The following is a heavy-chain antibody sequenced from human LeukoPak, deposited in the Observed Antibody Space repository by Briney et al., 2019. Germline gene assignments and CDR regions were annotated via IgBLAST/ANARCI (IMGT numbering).Heavy chain of an antibody. D-gene: IGHD5-12*01. CDR2: IFYSGGT. Sequence: PSETLSLTCTVSGGSINTPNYYWGWIRQTPGKGLEWIGNIFYSGGTYYSPSLTSRATISLDTSRNQFSLKLSSVTAADTAVYYCARIVATYYFDYWGQGTLVTVSS. J-gene: IGHJ4*02. V-gene: IGHV4-39*07. CDR3: ARIVATYYFDY. CDR1: GGSINTPNYY.